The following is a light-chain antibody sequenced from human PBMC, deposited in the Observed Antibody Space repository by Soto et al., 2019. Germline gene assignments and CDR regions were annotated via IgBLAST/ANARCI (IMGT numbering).Light chain of an antibody. Sequence: QSALTQPASVSGSPGQSITISCTGTSRDVGAYDYVSWYLQYPDKAPQLLIYYVDHRPSGVSSRFSGSKSCNTASLPISGLQAEDEGDYYCCSYADGSIYFFGTGTQLTVL. J-gene: IGLJ6*01. V-gene: IGLV2-14*03. CDR3: CSYADGSIYF. CDR2: YVD. CDR1: SRDVGAYDY.